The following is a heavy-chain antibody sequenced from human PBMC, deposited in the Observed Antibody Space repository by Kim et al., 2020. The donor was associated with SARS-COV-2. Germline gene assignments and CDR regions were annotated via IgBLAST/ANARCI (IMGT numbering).Heavy chain of an antibody. CDR3: ARQSSSRFDF. Sequence: GGSLRLSCAASGFIFRNFAMRWVRQAPGKGLEWVSVISSGGACTFYADSVKGRFTISRDYSENTVYLQMDSLFAGDTAVYYCARQSSSRFDFWGQGTLVT. CDR1: GFIFRNFA. J-gene: IGHJ4*02. CDR2: ISSGGACT. V-gene: IGHV3-23*03. D-gene: IGHD3-10*01.